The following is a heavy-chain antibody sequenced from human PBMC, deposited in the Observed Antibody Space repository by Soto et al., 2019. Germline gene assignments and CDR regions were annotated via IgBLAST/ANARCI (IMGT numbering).Heavy chain of an antibody. V-gene: IGHV1-46*02. CDR2: INPRRGST. CDR1: GYTLHTYY. Sequence: ASVKVSCKESGYTLHTYYRHWVRQAPGQGREGMGVINPRRGSTSDAQNFQDRVTMTRDTSSSTVYMELSSRRSEDTAVYYCARGGGFSTYYYNLDVWGQGTTVTVSS. J-gene: IGHJ6*02. CDR3: ARGGGFSTYYYNLDV. D-gene: IGHD3-3*01.